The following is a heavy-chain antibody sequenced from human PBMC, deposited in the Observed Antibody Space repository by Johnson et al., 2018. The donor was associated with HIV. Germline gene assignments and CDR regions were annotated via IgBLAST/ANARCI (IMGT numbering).Heavy chain of an antibody. V-gene: IGHV3-7*01. Sequence: VQLVESGGDLVKPGGSLRLSCAASGFTFSNYWMSWVRQAPGKGLEWVANIKQDGSEKYYVDSVKGRFTISRDNSKNTLYLQMNSLRAEDTAVYYCAREATYYDYVWGSYAFDIWGQGTMVTVSS. CDR1: GFTFSNYW. CDR2: IKQDGSEK. D-gene: IGHD3-16*01. CDR3: AREATYYDYVWGSYAFDI. J-gene: IGHJ3*02.